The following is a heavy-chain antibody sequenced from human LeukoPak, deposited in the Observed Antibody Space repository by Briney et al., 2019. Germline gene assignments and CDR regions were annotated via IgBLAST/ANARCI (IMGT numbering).Heavy chain of an antibody. V-gene: IGHV1-3*01. Sequence: ASVKVSCKASGYTFPSYAMHGVGRPPGQRLEGLGGINAGNGNTKYSQKFQGRVTITRDTSASTAYMELSSLRSEDTAVYYCAREVVVGGGNWFDPWGQGTLVTVSS. D-gene: IGHD2-2*01. J-gene: IGHJ5*02. CDR3: AREVVVGGGNWFDP. CDR2: INAGNGNT. CDR1: GYTFPSYA.